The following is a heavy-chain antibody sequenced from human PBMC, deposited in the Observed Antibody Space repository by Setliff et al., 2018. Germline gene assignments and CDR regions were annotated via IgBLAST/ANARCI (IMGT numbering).Heavy chain of an antibody. D-gene: IGHD3-3*01. J-gene: IGHJ4*02. Sequence: KLSETLSLTCTVSGDYISSQYWSWIRQPPGKGLEWIGYISNRGSTDYNPSLKSRVTISEDTSRSQFSLKLTSVTTADTAVYYCALSDHYPFYYDYWGLGTLVTVSS. CDR1: GDYISSQY. V-gene: IGHV4-59*11. CDR2: ISNRGST. CDR3: ALSDHYPFYYDY.